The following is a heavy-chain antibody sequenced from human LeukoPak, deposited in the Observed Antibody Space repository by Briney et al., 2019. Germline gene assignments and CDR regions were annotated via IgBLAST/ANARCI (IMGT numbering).Heavy chain of an antibody. CDR1: GFTFRSYT. CDR3: TKDQAPTVGATDW. J-gene: IGHJ4*02. D-gene: IGHD1-26*01. CDR2: ISGGGTTT. V-gene: IGHV3-23*01. Sequence: GGSLRLSCTASGFTFRSYTMNWVRQAPGKGLEWVSTISGGGTTTYYAESVKGRFTISRDNSKSTLYLQMNSLRADDTAAYYCTKDQAPTVGATDWWGQGTLVTVSS.